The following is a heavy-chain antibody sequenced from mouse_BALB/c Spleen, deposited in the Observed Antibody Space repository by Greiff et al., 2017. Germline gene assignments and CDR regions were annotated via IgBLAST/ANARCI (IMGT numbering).Heavy chain of an antibody. CDR3: ARGGGKLLRYFDY. CDR1: GFTFSSYA. J-gene: IGHJ2*01. CDR2: ISSGGST. D-gene: IGHD1-1*01. Sequence: EVQVVESGGGLVKPGGSLKLSCAASGFTFSSYAMSWVRQTPEKRLEWVASISSGGSTYYPDSVKGRFTISRDNARNILYLQMSSLRSEDTAMYYCARGGGKLLRYFDYWGQGTTLTVSS. V-gene: IGHV5-6-5*01.